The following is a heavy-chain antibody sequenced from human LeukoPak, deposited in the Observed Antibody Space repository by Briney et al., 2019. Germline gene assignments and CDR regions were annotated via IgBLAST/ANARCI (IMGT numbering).Heavy chain of an antibody. CDR2: IFGSGGSA. CDR1: GFTFNNYA. Sequence: GGSLRLSCTAPGFTFNNYAMYWVRQAPRKGLEWVAGIFGSGGSAHYADSVKGRFTISRDNSKNTVYLQMDSLRGEDTALYYCTKTTTGYSSGQYPGWPADHWGQGALVNVSS. J-gene: IGHJ4*02. V-gene: IGHV3-23*01. D-gene: IGHD3-22*01. CDR3: TKTTTGYSSGQYPGWPADH.